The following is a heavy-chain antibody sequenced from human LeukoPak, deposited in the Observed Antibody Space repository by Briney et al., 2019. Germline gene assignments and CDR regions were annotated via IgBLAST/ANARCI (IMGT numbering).Heavy chain of an antibody. Sequence: GGTLRLSFPASEFRFGTYAMSGFLLAPGKGLKWVSTISGSGDTTYYADSVRGRFTISRDNSKNTLYLQMNSLRAENTAVYYCARTPQKYCSSTTCYPDYWGQGTLVTVSS. V-gene: IGHV3-23*01. CDR2: ISGSGDTT. D-gene: IGHD2-2*01. CDR3: ARTPQKYCSSTTCYPDY. J-gene: IGHJ4*02. CDR1: EFRFGTYA.